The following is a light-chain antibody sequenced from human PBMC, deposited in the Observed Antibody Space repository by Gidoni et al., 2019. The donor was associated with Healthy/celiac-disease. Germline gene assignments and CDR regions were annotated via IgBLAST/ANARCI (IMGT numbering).Light chain of an antibody. Sequence: DIQMTQLRSSLSASVGNRVTITCKASQDISHYLNWYQQKPGKDPKLLIYYASNLETGVPSRFSGSGSGTDFTFTISCLQPEDMATDYCQQYDNLPPLTFGGGTKVEIK. V-gene: IGKV1-33*01. J-gene: IGKJ4*01. CDR1: QDISHY. CDR3: QQYDNLPPLT. CDR2: YAS.